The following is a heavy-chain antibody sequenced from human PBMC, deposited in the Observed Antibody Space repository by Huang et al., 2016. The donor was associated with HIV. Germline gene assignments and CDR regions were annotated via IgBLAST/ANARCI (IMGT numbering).Heavy chain of an antibody. CDR1: GESFGGHF. J-gene: IGHJ3*01. V-gene: IGHV4-34*01. D-gene: IGHD6-25*01. CDR2: INHSGNT. CDR3: ARSRRDGSSDAFDV. Sequence: QVQLQQWGAGLVKPSETLSLTCAVYGESFGGHFWSWIRQPPGKGLRWIGEINHSGNTNFSPSLKSRMTMSVDTSKKQFSLRLKSVTAADTAVYFCARSRRDGSSDAFDVWGQGSMVTVS.